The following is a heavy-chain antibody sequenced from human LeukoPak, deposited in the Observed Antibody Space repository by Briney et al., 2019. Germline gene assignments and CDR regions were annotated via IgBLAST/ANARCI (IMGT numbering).Heavy chain of an antibody. Sequence: PGGSLRLSCVASGFTFSTYGMHWVRQAPGKGLEWVAVISYDGNNEYYADSVKGRFTISRDNSKNTLYLQMSSLRAEDTAVYYCAKEFNRGLPDYWGQGTLVTVPS. V-gene: IGHV3-30*18. CDR1: GFTFSTYG. CDR2: ISYDGNNE. D-gene: IGHD2-21*01. J-gene: IGHJ4*02. CDR3: AKEFNRGLPDY.